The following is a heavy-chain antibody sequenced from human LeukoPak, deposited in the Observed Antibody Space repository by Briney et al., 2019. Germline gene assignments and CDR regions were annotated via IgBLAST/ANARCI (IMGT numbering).Heavy chain of an antibody. CDR3: ARDRGGIGYYMDV. J-gene: IGHJ6*03. Sequence: GSLRLSCAASGFIFSSYGMHWVRQAPGKGLEWVGFIVHDGGEKFYADPVKGRFTISRDDSKNMVYLQMDSLRAEDTALYYCARDRGGIGYYMDVWGKGTTVTVSS. V-gene: IGHV3-30*12. D-gene: IGHD3-16*02. CDR2: IVHDGGEK. CDR1: GFIFSSYG.